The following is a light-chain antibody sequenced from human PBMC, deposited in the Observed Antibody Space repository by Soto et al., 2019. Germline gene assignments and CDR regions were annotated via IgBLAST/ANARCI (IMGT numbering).Light chain of an antibody. CDR2: GAS. Sequence: EIVFTHSPGTLSLSPGERATLFCRASQSVSSSYLAWYQQKPGQAPRLLIYGASSRATGIPDRFSGSGSGTDFTLTISRLEPEDFAVYYCKQYGRTFGQGTKVDIK. V-gene: IGKV3-20*01. J-gene: IGKJ1*01. CDR1: QSVSSSY. CDR3: KQYGRT.